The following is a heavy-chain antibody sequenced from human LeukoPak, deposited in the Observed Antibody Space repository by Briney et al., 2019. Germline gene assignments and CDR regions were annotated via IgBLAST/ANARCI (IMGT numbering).Heavy chain of an antibody. CDR3: ARYPRSNHHFDL. CDR1: GYTFTSYD. Sequence: ASVKVSCKASGYTFTSYDINWVRQATGQGLECMGWMNPNNNNTGYAQKFQGRVTMTRNTSISTAYMELSSLRSEDTAVYYCARYPRSNHHFDLWGQGTLVTVSS. J-gene: IGHJ4*02. CDR2: MNPNNNNT. V-gene: IGHV1-8*01.